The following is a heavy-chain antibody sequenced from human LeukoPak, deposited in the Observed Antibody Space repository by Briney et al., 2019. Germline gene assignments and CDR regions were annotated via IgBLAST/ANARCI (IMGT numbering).Heavy chain of an antibody. D-gene: IGHD6-6*01. Sequence: GGSLRLSCAASGFTFSSYSMNWVRQAPGKGLEWVSYISSSSSTIYYADSVKGRFTISRDNAKNSLYLQMNSLRAEDTAVYYCARAPEPDSSSVRDYYYYMDVWGKGTTVTVSS. V-gene: IGHV3-48*04. CDR3: ARAPEPDSSSVRDYYYYMDV. J-gene: IGHJ6*03. CDR2: ISSSSSTI. CDR1: GFTFSSYS.